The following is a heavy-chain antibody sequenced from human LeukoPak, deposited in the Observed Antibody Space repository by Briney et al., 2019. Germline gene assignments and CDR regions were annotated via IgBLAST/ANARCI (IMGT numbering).Heavy chain of an antibody. V-gene: IGHV3-21*01. D-gene: IGHD3-10*01. J-gene: IGHJ4*02. CDR2: ISSSRTFI. CDR1: GFTFSSYS. Sequence: GSLRLSCAASGFTFSSYSMNWVRQAPGKGLEWVSSISSSRTFIFYADSVKGRFTISRDNSKNSLYLQMNSLRAEDTAVYYCAKDMGLAMVRGVMDYWGQGTLVTVSS. CDR3: AKDMGLAMVRGVMDY.